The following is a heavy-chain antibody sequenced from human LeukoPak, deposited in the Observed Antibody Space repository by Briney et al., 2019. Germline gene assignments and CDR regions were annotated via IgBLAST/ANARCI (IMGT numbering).Heavy chain of an antibody. J-gene: IGHJ3*02. V-gene: IGHV3-21*05. CDR3: ARGIAAAGYAFDI. D-gene: IGHD6-13*01. CDR2: ISSSSSYT. Sequence: GGSLRLSCAASGFTLSSYSMNWVRQAPGKGLEWVSYISSSSSYTNYADSVKGRFTISRDNAKNSLYLQMNSLRAEDTAVYYCARGIAAAGYAFDIWGQGTMVTVSS. CDR1: GFTLSSYS.